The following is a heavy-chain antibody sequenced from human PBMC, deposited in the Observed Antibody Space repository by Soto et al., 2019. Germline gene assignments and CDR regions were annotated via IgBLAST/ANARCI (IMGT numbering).Heavy chain of an antibody. Sequence: EVPLVASGGGLVRPGGSLSLSCAVSGFTFSSDWMHWVRQAPGKGLVWVSRINSDGSSTSYAASVKGRFTISRDNAKNTLYLQMNSLRAEDRAVYYWASTMVTGYWGQGTLVTVSA. CDR2: INSDGSST. J-gene: IGHJ4*02. CDR1: GFTFSSDW. D-gene: IGHD3-10*01. CDR3: ASTMVTGY. V-gene: IGHV3-74*01.